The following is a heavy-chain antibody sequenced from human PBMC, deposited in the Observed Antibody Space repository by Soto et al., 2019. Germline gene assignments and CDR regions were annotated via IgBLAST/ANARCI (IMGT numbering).Heavy chain of an antibody. J-gene: IGHJ4*02. V-gene: IGHV3-21*01. CDR3: AWGGGGVVVVPGANRGDF. CDR1: GFTFSTYS. Sequence: EVPLVESGGGLVKPGGSLRLSCAASGFTFSTYSMSWVRQAPGKGLEWVSSISPSSTYIHYADSVKGRFTISRDNAEKSLFLQMNSLEAGDMVVFYCAWGGGGVVVVPGANRGDFWGQGTLVTVSS. CDR2: ISPSSTYI. D-gene: IGHD2-2*01.